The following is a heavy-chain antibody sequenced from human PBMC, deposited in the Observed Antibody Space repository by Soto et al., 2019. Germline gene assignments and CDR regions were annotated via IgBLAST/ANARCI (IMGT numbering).Heavy chain of an antibody. CDR1: GFTFTSSS. V-gene: IGHV1-58*01. CDR2: ITVGTGNT. D-gene: IGHD6-19*01. Sequence: SVKVSCKASGFTFTSSSVQWVRQARGQRLEWIGWITVGTGNTNYAQKFQERVTITRDMSTSTAYMELSNLRSEDTAVYYCAREIGTAVAGTGYWGQGTLVTVSS. J-gene: IGHJ4*02. CDR3: AREIGTAVAGTGY.